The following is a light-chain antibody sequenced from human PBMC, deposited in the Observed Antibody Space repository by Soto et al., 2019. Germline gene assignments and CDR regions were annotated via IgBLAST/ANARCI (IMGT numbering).Light chain of an antibody. CDR3: QQFNSYLELT. CDR2: DAS. V-gene: IGKV1-13*02. Sequence: ALQLTQSPSSLSASVGDRVTITCRASQGISSAIAWYQQKPGKAPKLLIYDASSLESGVPSRFSGSGSGTDFTLTISSPQPEDFATYYCQQFNSYLELTFGGGTKVEIK. J-gene: IGKJ4*01. CDR1: QGISSA.